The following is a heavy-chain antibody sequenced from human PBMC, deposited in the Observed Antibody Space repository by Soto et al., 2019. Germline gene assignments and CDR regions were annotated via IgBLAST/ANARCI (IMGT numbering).Heavy chain of an antibody. CDR1: AYPLTSYY. Sequence: SVKVSCKASAYPLTSYYMPLVRQAPGQGLEWMGGINPSGGSTSYAQKFQGRITMTRDTSTSTVYMELSSLRSEDTAGYYCARGSWSQGAFEIWGQGTTVTVSS. V-gene: IGHV1-46*01. CDR2: INPSGGST. CDR3: ARGSWSQGAFEI. J-gene: IGHJ3*02.